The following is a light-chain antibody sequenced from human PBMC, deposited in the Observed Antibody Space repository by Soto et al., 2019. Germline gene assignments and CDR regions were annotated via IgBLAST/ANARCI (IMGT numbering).Light chain of an antibody. J-gene: IGLJ2*01. V-gene: IGLV1-40*01. CDR3: QSYDSSAVV. Sequence: QAVVTQPPSVSGAPGQRVTISCTGSSSNIGAGYDVHWYQQLPGTAPKLLIYGNSNRPSGVPDRFSGSKSGTSASLAITGLQAEDEADYYCQSYDSSAVVFGGGTK. CDR2: GNS. CDR1: SSNIGAGYD.